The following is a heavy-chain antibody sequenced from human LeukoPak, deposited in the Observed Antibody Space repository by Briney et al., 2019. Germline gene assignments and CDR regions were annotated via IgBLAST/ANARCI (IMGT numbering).Heavy chain of an antibody. CDR1: GYSFTSYW. CDR2: IYPGDSDT. Sequence: GESLKISCEGSGYSFTSYWIGWVRQMPGKGLEWMGIIYPGDSDTRYSPSFQGQVTISADKSISTAYLQWSSLKASDTAMYYCARQSGIQLWSLVFDYWGQGTLVTVSS. D-gene: IGHD5-18*01. J-gene: IGHJ4*02. V-gene: IGHV5-51*01. CDR3: ARQSGIQLWSLVFDY.